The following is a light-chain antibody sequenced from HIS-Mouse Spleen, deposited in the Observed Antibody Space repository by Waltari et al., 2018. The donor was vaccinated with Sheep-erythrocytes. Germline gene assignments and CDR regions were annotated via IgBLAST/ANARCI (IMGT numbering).Light chain of an antibody. V-gene: IGLV3-1*01. J-gene: IGLJ2*01. CDR1: KLGDKY. CDR3: QAWDSSTVV. CDR2: KDS. Sequence: SYELTQPPSVSVSPGQTASITCSGAKLGDKYACWYHQKPGQSPVLVIYKDSKRPSGIPERFSGSNSGNKATLTISGTQAMDEADYYCQAWDSSTVVFGGGTKLTVL.